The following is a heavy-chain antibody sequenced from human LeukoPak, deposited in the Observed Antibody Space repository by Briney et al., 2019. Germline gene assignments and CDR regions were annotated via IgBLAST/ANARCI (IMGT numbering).Heavy chain of an antibody. CDR2: TYYRSKSYN. D-gene: IGHD6-13*01. CDR1: GDSVSSNSAA. J-gene: IGHJ4*02. CDR3: ARSARLSSSFSSLDY. Sequence: QTLSLTCAISGDSVSSNSAAWNWISQSPSRGLEWLVSTYYRSKSYNVSAVSVKSLITINPETSKNQFSLQLNSVTPEDTVVYYCARSARLSSSFSSLDYWGQGTLVTVSS. V-gene: IGHV6-1*03.